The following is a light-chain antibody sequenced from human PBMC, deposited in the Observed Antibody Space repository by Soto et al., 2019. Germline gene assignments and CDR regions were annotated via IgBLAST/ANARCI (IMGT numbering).Light chain of an antibody. V-gene: IGLV1-40*01. Sequence: SVLTQPPSVSWGPRERGTLSFTGGRPHIGAGYDVHWYQQLPGTAPKLLIYGNSNRPSGVPDRFSGSKSGTSASLAITGLQAEDEADYYCTSWTTSTTMIFGGGTKVTVL. CDR3: TSWTTSTTMI. J-gene: IGLJ2*01. CDR2: GNS. CDR1: RPHIGAGYD.